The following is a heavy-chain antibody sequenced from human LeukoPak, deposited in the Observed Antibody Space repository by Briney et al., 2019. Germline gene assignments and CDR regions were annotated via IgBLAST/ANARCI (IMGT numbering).Heavy chain of an antibody. CDR2: IYYSGSA. CDR1: GGSISSYY. CDR3: ATGSGSYDAFDI. J-gene: IGHJ3*02. D-gene: IGHD3-10*01. Sequence: SETLSLTCTVSGGSISSYYWSWIRQPPGKGLEWTGYIYYSGSANYNPSLKSRVTISVDKSKNQFSLKLSSVTAADTAVYYCATGSGSYDAFDIWGQGTMVTVSS. V-gene: IGHV4-59*12.